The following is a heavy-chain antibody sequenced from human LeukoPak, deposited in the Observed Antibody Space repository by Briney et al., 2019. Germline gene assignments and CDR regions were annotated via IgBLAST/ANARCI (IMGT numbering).Heavy chain of an antibody. CDR2: IIPIFGTA. J-gene: IGHJ5*02. CDR3: ARDRDCSGGSCYSGFDP. CDR1: GGTFSSYA. D-gene: IGHD2-15*01. V-gene: IGHV1-69*01. Sequence: SVKVSCKASGGTFSSYAISWVRQAPGQGLEWMGGIIPIFGTANYAQKFQGRVTITADESTSTAYMELSSLRSEDTAVYYCARDRDCSGGSCYSGFDPWGQGTLVTVSS.